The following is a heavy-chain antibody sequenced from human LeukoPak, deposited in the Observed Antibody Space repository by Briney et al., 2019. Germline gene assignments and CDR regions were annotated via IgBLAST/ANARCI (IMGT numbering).Heavy chain of an antibody. Sequence: GASVKVSCKASGGTFSSYAISWVRQAPGQGLEWMGRIIPILGIANCAQKFQGRVTITADKSTSTAYMELSSLRSEDTAVYYCARDAPGGYYGSGTSVYWGQGTLVTVSS. V-gene: IGHV1-69*04. J-gene: IGHJ4*02. CDR3: ARDAPGGYYGSGTSVY. CDR1: GGTFSSYA. CDR2: IIPILGIA. D-gene: IGHD3-10*01.